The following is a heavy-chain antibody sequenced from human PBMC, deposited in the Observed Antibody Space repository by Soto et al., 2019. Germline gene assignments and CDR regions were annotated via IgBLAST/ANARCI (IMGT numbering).Heavy chain of an antibody. CDR2: IYHSGST. CDR1: GGSISSGGYS. CDR3: AREYHLAYCGGGCYSNAFDI. V-gene: IGHV4-30-2*01. D-gene: IGHD2-21*02. Sequence: QLQLQESGSGLVKPSQTLSLTCAVSGGSISSGGYSWSWIRQPPGKGLEGIGYIYHSGSTYYDPSLKSRVTISVDRARSLFSLNLSCVSAADTAVYYCAREYHLAYCGGGCYSNAFDIWGQGTMVTVSS. J-gene: IGHJ3*02.